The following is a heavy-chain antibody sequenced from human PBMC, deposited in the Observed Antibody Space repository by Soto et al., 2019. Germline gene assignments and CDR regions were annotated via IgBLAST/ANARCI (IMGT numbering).Heavy chain of an antibody. J-gene: IGHJ6*02. V-gene: IGHV3-33*01. D-gene: IGHD6-13*01. CDR3: SRGAGYSCRGGMDV. CDR2: IWDAGINR. Sequence: QVQLVESGGGVVQPGRSLRLSCAASGFTFSSDGMHWFRQAPGKGLEGVAVIWDAGINRYYADSVKGRFTISRDNSKNTVYLQMNSLSAEDPAVYYCSRGAGYSCRGGMDVWFQGTTVTVSS. CDR1: GFTFSSDG.